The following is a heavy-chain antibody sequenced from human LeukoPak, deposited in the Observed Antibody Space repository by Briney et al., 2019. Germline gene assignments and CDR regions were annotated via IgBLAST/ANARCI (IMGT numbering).Heavy chain of an antibody. Sequence: ASVKVSCKVSGYTLTELSRHWVRQAPGKGLEWMGSFDPGDGETIYAQKLQGRVTMTEDTSTDTAYMELSSLRSEDTAVYYCAIDLSVPTDGMDVWGQGTTVTVSS. V-gene: IGHV1-24*01. J-gene: IGHJ6*02. D-gene: IGHD5-12*01. CDR2: FDPGDGET. CDR1: GYTLTELS. CDR3: AIDLSVPTDGMDV.